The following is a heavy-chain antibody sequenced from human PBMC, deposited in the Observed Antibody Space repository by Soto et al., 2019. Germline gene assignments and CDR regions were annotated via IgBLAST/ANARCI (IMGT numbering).Heavy chain of an antibody. J-gene: IGHJ6*02. Sequence: QVQLVESGGGVVQPGRSLRLSCAASGFTFSSYGMHWVRQAPGTGLEGVAVISCDGSNKYYEDAVKGRFTISRDNSKNTLYLQMNSLRAEDTAVYYCAKDLLGPGRAYGMDVWGQGTTVTVSS. D-gene: IGHD7-27*01. CDR2: ISCDGSNK. V-gene: IGHV3-30*18. CDR1: GFTFSSYG. CDR3: AKDLLGPGRAYGMDV.